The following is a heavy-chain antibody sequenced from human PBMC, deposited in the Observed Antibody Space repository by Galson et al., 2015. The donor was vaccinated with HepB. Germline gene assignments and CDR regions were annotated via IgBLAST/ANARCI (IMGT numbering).Heavy chain of an antibody. V-gene: IGHV3-74*01. D-gene: IGHD3-10*01. CDR2: VSGDGSST. Sequence: SLRLSCAASGFTFSSYWMHWVRQAPGKGLVWVSRVSGDGSSTTYADSVKGRFTISRDNARNTLYLQMNSLRAEDTAVYYCARDNSLGRGPIDYWGQGTLVTVSS. CDR3: ARDNSLGRGPIDY. CDR1: GFTFSSYW. J-gene: IGHJ4*02.